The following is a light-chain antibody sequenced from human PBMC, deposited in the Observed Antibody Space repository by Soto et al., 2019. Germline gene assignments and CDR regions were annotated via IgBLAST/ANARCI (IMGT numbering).Light chain of an antibody. CDR3: SAYAGSNNFV. V-gene: IGLV2-8*01. CDR1: SSDVGDNY. Sequence: QSVLTQPPSASGSPGQSVTISCTGTSSDVGDNYVSCYQQHLGKAPKLVIYEVSQRPSGVPDRFSGSKSGNTASLTVSGLQTEDEADYYCSAYAGSNNFVFGSATKLTVX. CDR2: EVS. J-gene: IGLJ1*01.